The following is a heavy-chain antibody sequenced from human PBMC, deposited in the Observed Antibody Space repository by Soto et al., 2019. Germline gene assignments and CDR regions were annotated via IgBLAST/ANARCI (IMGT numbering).Heavy chain of an antibody. CDR1: GFTFSSYG. J-gene: IGHJ4*02. Sequence: GGSLRLSCAASGFTFSSYGMHWVRQAPGKGLEWVAVIWYDGSNKYYADSVKGRLTISRDNSKNTLYLQMNSLRAEDTAVYYCARVAHDYGDYYFDYWGQGTLVTVSS. CDR3: ARVAHDYGDYYFDY. D-gene: IGHD4-17*01. V-gene: IGHV3-33*01. CDR2: IWYDGSNK.